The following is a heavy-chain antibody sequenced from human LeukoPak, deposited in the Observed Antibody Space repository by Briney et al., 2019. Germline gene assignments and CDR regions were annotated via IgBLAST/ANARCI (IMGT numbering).Heavy chain of an antibody. CDR1: GFTVSSNY. J-gene: IGHJ6*03. Sequence: PGGSLRLSCAASGFTVSSNYMSWVRQAPGKGLKWVSVIYSGGSTYYADSVKGRFTISRDNSKNTLYLQMNSLRAEDTAVYYCARGRSKAQNTPYYYYYYMDVWGKGTTVTVSS. CDR3: ARGRSKAQNTPYYYYYYMDV. CDR2: IYSGGST. D-gene: IGHD1-26*01. V-gene: IGHV3-66*02.